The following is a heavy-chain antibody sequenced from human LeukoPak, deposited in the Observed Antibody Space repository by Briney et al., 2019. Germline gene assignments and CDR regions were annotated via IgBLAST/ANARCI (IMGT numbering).Heavy chain of an antibody. CDR2: IYHSGTT. D-gene: IGHD4-17*01. CDR3: AAEYEYGDHDY. CDR1: GASLSSHY. J-gene: IGHJ4*02. V-gene: IGHV4-59*11. Sequence: SETLSLTCTVSGASLSSHYWYWIRQSPGKGLEWIGYIYHSGTTKFNPSLKSRVTISADTSKSQFSLTVSSVTAADTAVYYCAAEYEYGDHDYWGQGTLVTVSS.